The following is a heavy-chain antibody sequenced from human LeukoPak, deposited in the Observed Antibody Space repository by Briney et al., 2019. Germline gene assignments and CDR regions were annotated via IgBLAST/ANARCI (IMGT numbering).Heavy chain of an antibody. Sequence: GGSLRLSCSASGFTFDNYAMHWVRQAPMKGLEWVASINWRSDEIGYADSVKGRFTISRDDSKNTLYLQMNSLKTEDTAVYYCTPHWITMVRGVTDYWGQGTLVTVSS. CDR2: INWRSDEI. J-gene: IGHJ4*02. CDR1: GFTFDNYA. V-gene: IGHV3-9*01. D-gene: IGHD3-10*01. CDR3: TPHWITMVRGVTDY.